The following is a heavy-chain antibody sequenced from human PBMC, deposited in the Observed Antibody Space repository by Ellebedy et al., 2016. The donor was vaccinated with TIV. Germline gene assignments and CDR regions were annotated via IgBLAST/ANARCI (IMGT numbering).Heavy chain of an antibody. CDR3: ARDGATFCGGDRETPFDY. CDR2: ISSSSSSR. V-gene: IGHV3-48*02. D-gene: IGHD2-21*02. J-gene: IGHJ4*02. Sequence: PGGSLRLSCAASGFTFSSYSMNWVRQAPGKGLEWVSYISSSSSSRYYADSVKGRFTISRDNAKNSLYLQMSSLRDEDTAVYFCARDGATFCGGDRETPFDYWGQGTLVTVSS. CDR1: GFTFSSYS.